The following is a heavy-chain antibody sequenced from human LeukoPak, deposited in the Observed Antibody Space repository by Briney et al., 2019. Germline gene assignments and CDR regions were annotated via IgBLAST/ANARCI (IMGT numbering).Heavy chain of an antibody. V-gene: IGHV4-34*01. CDR3: ARGGGYYHYGMDV. Sequence: SETLSLTCAVYGGSVSGYYWSWIRQPPGKGLEWIGEINHSGSTNYNPSLKSRVTISVDTSKNQFSLRLSSVTAADTAVYYCARGGGYYHYGMDVWGKGTTVTVSS. CDR2: INHSGST. CDR1: GGSVSGYY. D-gene: IGHD4-23*01. J-gene: IGHJ6*04.